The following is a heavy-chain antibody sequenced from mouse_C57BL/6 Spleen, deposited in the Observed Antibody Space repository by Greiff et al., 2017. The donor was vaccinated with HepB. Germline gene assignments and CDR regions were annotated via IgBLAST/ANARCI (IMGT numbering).Heavy chain of an antibody. Sequence: QVQLKQSGAELVRPGASVKLSCKASGYTFTDYYINWVKQRPGQGLEWIARIYPGSGNTYYNEKFKGKATLTAEKSSSTAYMQLSSLTSEDSAVYFVARCDGYYVRYAMYYWGQGTSVTVSS. CDR3: ARCDGYYVRYAMYY. D-gene: IGHD2-3*01. CDR2: IYPGSGNT. CDR1: GYTFTDYY. J-gene: IGHJ4*01. V-gene: IGHV1-76*01.